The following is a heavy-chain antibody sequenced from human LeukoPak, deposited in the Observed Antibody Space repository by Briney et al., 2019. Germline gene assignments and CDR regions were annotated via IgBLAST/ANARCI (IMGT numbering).Heavy chain of an antibody. D-gene: IGHD3-10*01. V-gene: IGHV4-34*01. Sequence: SETLSLTCAVYGGSFSGYYWSRIRQPPGKGLEWIGEINHSGSTNYNPSLKSRVTISVDTSKNQFSLKLSSVTAADTAVYYCARANYGSGNDAFDIWGQGTMVTVSS. CDR1: GGSFSGYY. J-gene: IGHJ3*02. CDR2: INHSGST. CDR3: ARANYGSGNDAFDI.